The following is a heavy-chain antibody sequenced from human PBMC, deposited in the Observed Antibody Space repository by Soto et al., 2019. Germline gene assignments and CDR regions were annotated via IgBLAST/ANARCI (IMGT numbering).Heavy chain of an antibody. D-gene: IGHD3-9*01. CDR2: INTAGSTK. J-gene: IGHJ6*02. CDR3: ARAECSSPDCLTAYYSYGLDV. V-gene: IGHV3-48*03. Sequence: GGSLRLSCAAPGFTFSNFEMHWVRQAPGKGLEWVSYINTAGSTKYYAESVKGRFTISRDNARNSLFLQMNSLRAEDTAVYYCARAECSSPDCLTAYYSYGLDVWGQGSTVTVSS. CDR1: GFTFSNFE.